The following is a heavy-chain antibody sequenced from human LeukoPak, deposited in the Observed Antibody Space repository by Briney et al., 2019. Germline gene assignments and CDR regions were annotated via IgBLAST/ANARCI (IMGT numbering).Heavy chain of an antibody. V-gene: IGHV3-11*06. Sequence: GGSLRLSCAASGFTFTGHYMSWIRQAPGKGLEWISYISSSGSYTNHADSVKGRFTMSRDNAKNSLYLQMNSLRAEDTAVYFCARVLLFSSGWYHAFDVWGQGTMVTVSS. CDR3: ARVLLFSSGWYHAFDV. J-gene: IGHJ3*01. CDR1: GFTFTGHY. CDR2: ISSSGSYT. D-gene: IGHD6-19*01.